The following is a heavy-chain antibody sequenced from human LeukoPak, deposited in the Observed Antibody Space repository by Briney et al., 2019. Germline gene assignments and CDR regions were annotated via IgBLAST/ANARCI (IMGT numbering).Heavy chain of an antibody. CDR3: ARDPNAMVTSLFDY. J-gene: IGHJ4*02. CDR2: ISAYYGNT. Sequence: ASVKVSCKASGYTFTTYAISWVRQAPGQGLEWMGWISAYYGNTTYAQKFQGRVTMPTDTSTSTAYMELRSLRSDDAAVYYCARDPNAMVTSLFDYWGQGTLVTVSS. CDR1: GYTFTTYA. D-gene: IGHD5-18*01. V-gene: IGHV1-18*01.